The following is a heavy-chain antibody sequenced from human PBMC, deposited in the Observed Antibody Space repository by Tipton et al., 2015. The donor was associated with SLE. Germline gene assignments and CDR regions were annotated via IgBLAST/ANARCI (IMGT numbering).Heavy chain of an antibody. D-gene: IGHD5-24*01. CDR2: IYYSGST. CDR3: ARAPTWRYCYDY. CDR1: GGSISSSSYY. V-gene: IGHV4-39*07. Sequence: TLSLTCTVSGGSISSSSYYWGWIRQPPGKGLEWIGSIYYSGSTFYNPPLKSRVTFSVDTSKNQFSLKLSSVTAADTAVYYCARAPTWRYCYDYWGQGTLVTVSS. J-gene: IGHJ4*02.